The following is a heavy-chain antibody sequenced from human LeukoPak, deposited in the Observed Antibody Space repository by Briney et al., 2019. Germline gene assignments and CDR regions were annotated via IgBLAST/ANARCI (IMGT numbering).Heavy chain of an antibody. V-gene: IGHV4-59*01. CDR2: IYYCGST. Sequence: SEPLSLTCTVSGRSMRRYYWSWIRQPRGEGLVWIGYIYYCGSTKYNPPLERRVTISVDTYKNQFSLTLSSVTAADTAVYYCARELGYYDSSGYYSNWGQGTMVTVPS. D-gene: IGHD3-22*01. J-gene: IGHJ4*02. CDR1: GRSMRRYY. CDR3: ARELGYYDSSGYYSN.